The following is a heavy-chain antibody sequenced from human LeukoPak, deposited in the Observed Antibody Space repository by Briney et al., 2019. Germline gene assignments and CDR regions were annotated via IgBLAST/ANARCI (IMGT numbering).Heavy chain of an antibody. CDR3: TTFVALRAFDV. D-gene: IGHD3-10*02. V-gene: IGHV3-7*01. Sequence: PGGSLRLSCAASGFTFSSYWMSWVRQAPGKGLEWVANIKQDGSEKYYVDSVKCRFTISRDNAKNSLYLQMNSLRAEDTAVYYCTTFVALRAFDVWGQGTMVTVS. CDR1: GFTFSSYW. CDR2: IKQDGSEK. J-gene: IGHJ3*01.